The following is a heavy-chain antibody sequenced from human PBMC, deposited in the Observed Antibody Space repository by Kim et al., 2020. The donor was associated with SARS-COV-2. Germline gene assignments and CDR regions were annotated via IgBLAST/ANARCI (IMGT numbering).Heavy chain of an antibody. CDR3: AKDASFTCRGDNLDGDVDY. CDR2: VSGSGGST. D-gene: IGHD2-21*01. J-gene: IGHJ4*02. Sequence: GGSLRLSCAASGFTFTTYAMSWVRQAPGKGLEWVSVVSGSGGSTYYADSVKGRFTISRDNSKNTLYLQMNSLRAEDTAIYYCAKDASFTCRGDNLDGDVDYWGQGTLVTVSS. CDR1: GFTFTTYA. V-gene: IGHV3-23*01.